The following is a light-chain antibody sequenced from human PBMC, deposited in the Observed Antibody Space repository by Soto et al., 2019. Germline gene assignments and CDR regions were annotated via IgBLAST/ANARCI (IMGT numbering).Light chain of an antibody. CDR2: DVS. J-gene: IGLJ1*01. V-gene: IGLV2-14*01. CDR1: SSEVGVYNY. CDR3: SSYTSSSTPYV. Sequence: QSVLTQPASLSGSPGQSITISCTGTSSEVGVYNYVSWYQQHPGKVPKLMIYDVSNRPSGVSNRFSGSKSGNTASLTISGLQAEDEADYYCSSYTSSSTPYVFGTGTKLTVL.